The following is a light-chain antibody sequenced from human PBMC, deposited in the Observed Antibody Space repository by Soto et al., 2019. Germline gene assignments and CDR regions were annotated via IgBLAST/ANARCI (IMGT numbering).Light chain of an antibody. J-gene: IGKJ1*01. Sequence: DIQMTQSPSSLSASVEDRVIITCRASQSISNHLNWYQQKPGKAPKFLIYDASTLESGVPSRFSGSGFGTEFSLTISSLQPDDFGSYYCQHMRTFGQGTKVDIK. V-gene: IGKV1-39*01. CDR1: QSISNH. CDR2: DAS. CDR3: QHMRT.